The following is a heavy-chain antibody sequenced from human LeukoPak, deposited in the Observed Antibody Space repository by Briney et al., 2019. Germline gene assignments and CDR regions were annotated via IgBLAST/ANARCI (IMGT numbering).Heavy chain of an antibody. CDR3: ARVRGGLSNWYDP. Sequence: SETLSLTCAVYGGSFSGYYWSWIRQPPGKGLEWIGEINHSGSTNYNPSLKSRVTISVDTSKNQFSLKLSSVTAADTAVYYCARVRGGLSNWYDPWGQGTLVTVSS. J-gene: IGHJ5*02. D-gene: IGHD3-16*01. CDR2: INHSGST. V-gene: IGHV4-34*01. CDR1: GGSFSGYY.